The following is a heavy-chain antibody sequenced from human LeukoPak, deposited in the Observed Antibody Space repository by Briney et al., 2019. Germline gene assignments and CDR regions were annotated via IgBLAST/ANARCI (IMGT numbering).Heavy chain of an antibody. CDR2: ISGSGDNS. Sequence: GGSLRLSCAASGFSFSSYAMSWVRRAPGKGLEWVSAISGSGDNSYYADSMRGRFTISRDNSKNTLFLQVKSLRAEDTAVYYCAKKSQRYGTIFDYWGQGTLVTVSS. V-gene: IGHV3-23*01. J-gene: IGHJ4*02. CDR1: GFSFSSYA. D-gene: IGHD5-18*01. CDR3: AKKSQRYGTIFDY.